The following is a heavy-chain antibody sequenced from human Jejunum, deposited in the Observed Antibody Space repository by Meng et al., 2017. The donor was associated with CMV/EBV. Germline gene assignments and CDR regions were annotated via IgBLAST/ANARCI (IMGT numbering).Heavy chain of an antibody. Sequence: QVRLVVSGVEMPKARSSVKVACKTSAFSFSTYTFRWLAQVPGQGLDGMSGLIPVLTKAKSESRFQDRVTFTADETTTTVYMELSSPTFEDTAVYFCARGRGNQPLFDFWGQGTLVTVFS. CDR2: LIPVLTKA. CDR1: AFSFSTYT. CDR3: ARGRGNQPLFDF. J-gene: IGHJ4*02. V-gene: IGHV1-69*10. D-gene: IGHD2/OR15-2a*01.